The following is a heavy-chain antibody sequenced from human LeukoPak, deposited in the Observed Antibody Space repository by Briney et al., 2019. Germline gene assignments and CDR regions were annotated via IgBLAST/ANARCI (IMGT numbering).Heavy chain of an antibody. V-gene: IGHV1-2*02. CDR1: GYAFTGYY. J-gene: IGHJ3*02. CDR2: INPSSGGT. D-gene: IGHD2-15*01. CDR3: ARVGGGYCSGGSCYWIVAAAFDI. Sequence: ASVKVSCKASGYAFTGYYMHWVRQAPGQGLEWMGWINPSSGGTNYAQNFQGRVTMTRDTSISTAYMELSRLRSDDTAVYYCARVGGGYCSGGSCYWIVAAAFDIWGQGTMVTVSS.